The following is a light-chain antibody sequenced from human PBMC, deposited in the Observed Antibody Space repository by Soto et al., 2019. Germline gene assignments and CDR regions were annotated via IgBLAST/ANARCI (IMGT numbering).Light chain of an antibody. Sequence: IVMTQTPLLPVTLGQPASISCRSSQSFVHSDGNTYLNWLQQRPGQPPRLLIYKVSSRFSGVPDRFSGSGAGTDFTLKISRVEAEDVGVYYCMQATQFPRTLGQGTKVDIK. CDR3: MQATQFPRT. CDR2: KVS. V-gene: IGKV2-24*01. CDR1: QSFVHSDGNTY. J-gene: IGKJ1*01.